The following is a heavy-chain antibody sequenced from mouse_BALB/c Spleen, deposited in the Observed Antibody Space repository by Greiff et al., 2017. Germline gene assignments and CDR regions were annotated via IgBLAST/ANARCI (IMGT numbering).Heavy chain of an antibody. CDR3: ARDYYYGSSPPYAMDY. D-gene: IGHD1-1*01. CDR1: GFTFTDYY. Sequence: EVHLVESGGGLVQPGGSLRLSCATSGFTFTDYYMSWVRQPPGKALEWLGFIRNKANGYTTEYSASVKGRFTISRDNSQSILYLQMNTLRAEDSATYYCARDYYYGSSPPYAMDYWGQGTSVTVSS. V-gene: IGHV7-3*02. CDR2: IRNKANGYTT. J-gene: IGHJ4*01.